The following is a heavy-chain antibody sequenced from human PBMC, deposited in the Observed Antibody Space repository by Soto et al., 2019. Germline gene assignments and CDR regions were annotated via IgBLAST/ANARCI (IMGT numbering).Heavy chain of an antibody. CDR1: GFTFSSYA. V-gene: IGHV3-23*01. Sequence: GGSLRLSCAASGFTFSSYAMSWVRQAPGKGLEWVSAISGSGGSTYYADSVKGPFTISRDKSKNTLYLQMNSLRAEDTAVYYCAKSRSPTRHPHYYYYMDVWGKGTTVTVSS. CDR3: AKSRSPTRHPHYYYYMDV. CDR2: ISGSGGST. J-gene: IGHJ6*03. D-gene: IGHD1-1*01.